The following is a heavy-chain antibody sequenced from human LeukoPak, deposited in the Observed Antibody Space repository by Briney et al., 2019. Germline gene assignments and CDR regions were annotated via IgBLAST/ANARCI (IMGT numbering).Heavy chain of an antibody. D-gene: IGHD2-15*01. CDR2: IYYSGTT. CDR3: ARDGRGDCSGGSCYSDY. J-gene: IGHJ4*02. V-gene: IGHV4-39*07. CDR1: NGSISSSSYY. Sequence: SETLSLTCTVSNGSISSSSYYWGWIRQPPGKGLEWIGSIYYSGTTYYNPSLKSRVTISLDTSKNQFSLKLSSVTAADTAVYYCARDGRGDCSGGSCYSDYWGQGTLVTVSS.